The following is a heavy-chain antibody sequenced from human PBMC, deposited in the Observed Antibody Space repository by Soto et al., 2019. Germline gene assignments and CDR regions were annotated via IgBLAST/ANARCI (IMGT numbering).Heavy chain of an antibody. CDR3: ASHDQGARCDP. D-gene: IGHD1-1*01. V-gene: IGHV1-2*02. J-gene: IGHJ5*02. CDR2: INANNGAT. CDR1: RYIFTAYF. Sequence: QVQLVPSGAEVKKPGASVKVSCKAPRYIFTAYFMHWVRQSPGQGLEWMEWINANNGATHSGLSFQGRVTMTRDTCISRAYMELSSLRYDETAVYYCASHDQGARCDPWRQGTLVIVPS.